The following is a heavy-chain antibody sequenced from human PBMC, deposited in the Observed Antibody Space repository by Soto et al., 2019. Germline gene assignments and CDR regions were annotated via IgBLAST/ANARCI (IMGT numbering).Heavy chain of an antibody. V-gene: IGHV1-69*02. CDR3: ATPTPEYISSLEFDS. D-gene: IGHD6-6*01. CDR1: GGTFSSYT. CDR2: IIPILDIT. Sequence: QVQLVQSGAEVKKPGSSVKVSCKASGGTFSSYTISWVRQAPGQGLEWMGRIIPILDITNYAQKFQGRVTITADKSTSTAFMELGSLRSEATAVYYCATPTPEYISSLEFDSWGQGTLVTVSS. J-gene: IGHJ4*02.